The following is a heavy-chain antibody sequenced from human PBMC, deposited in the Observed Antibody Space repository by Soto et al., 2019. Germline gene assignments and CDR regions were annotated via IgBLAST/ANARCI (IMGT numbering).Heavy chain of an antibody. CDR3: TRARDFYNGGWYPDYFDY. CDR2: IKLDGFEK. Sequence: PGGSLRLSCAASGFSFTNFWMSWVRQAPGKGLEWVANIKLDGFEKDYVDSVKGRFTISRDNAKSSLNLQMNSLRAEDTAIYYCTRARDFYNGGWYPDYFDYWGQGALVTVSS. V-gene: IGHV3-7*01. J-gene: IGHJ4*02. CDR1: GFSFTNFW. D-gene: IGHD6-19*01.